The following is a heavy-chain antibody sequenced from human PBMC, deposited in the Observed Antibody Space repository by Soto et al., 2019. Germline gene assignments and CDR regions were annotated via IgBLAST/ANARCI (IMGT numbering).Heavy chain of an antibody. D-gene: IGHD6-19*01. CDR2: ITWNSGRT. CDR3: AKDRGRSVVAGTVDY. V-gene: IGHV3-9*01. Sequence: EVQLVESGGGLVQPGRSLRLSCAASGFSFGAYAMHWVRQAPGKGLEWVAGITWNSGRTDYAESVKGRFTISRDNAKNSVYSQMNSLRPEDTALYYCAKDRGRSVVAGTVDYWGQGTLVTVSS. CDR1: GFSFGAYA. J-gene: IGHJ4*02.